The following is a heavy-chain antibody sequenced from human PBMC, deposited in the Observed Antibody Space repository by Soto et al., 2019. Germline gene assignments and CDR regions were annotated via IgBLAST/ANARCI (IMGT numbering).Heavy chain of an antibody. V-gene: IGHV3-23*01. CDR1: GFTFSSHA. CDR2: ISNSGGDT. J-gene: IGHJ2*01. Sequence: EVQLLESGGGLVQPGGSLRLSCAASGFTFSSHAMSWVRQAPGKGLEWVSGISNSGGDTYYADSVKGRFTISRDNSKNIRNLHMSSLTAEDTAVYYCAKDPYYGDAHGYFVLWGRGTLVIVSS. CDR3: AKDPYYGDAHGYFVL. D-gene: IGHD4-17*01.